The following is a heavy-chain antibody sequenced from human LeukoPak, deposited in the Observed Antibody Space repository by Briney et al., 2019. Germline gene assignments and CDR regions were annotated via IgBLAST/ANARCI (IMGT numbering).Heavy chain of an antibody. Sequence: SVKVSSKAVGGTFSSYAISWVRQAHGQGLEWNGGIIPIVGTANYAQKFQGRVTITAGKSTSTAYMELSSLRSEDTAVYYCFVGSTQYCSSTSCRRGSIDYWGQGTLVTVSS. J-gene: IGHJ4*02. V-gene: IGHV1-69*06. D-gene: IGHD2-2*01. CDR3: FVGSTQYCSSTSCRRGSIDY. CDR2: IIPIVGTA. CDR1: GGTFSSYA.